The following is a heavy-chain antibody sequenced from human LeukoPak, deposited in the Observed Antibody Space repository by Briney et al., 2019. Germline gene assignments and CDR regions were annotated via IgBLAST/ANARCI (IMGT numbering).Heavy chain of an antibody. CDR3: ARDPYSSVYLIDP. V-gene: IGHV3-30*04. D-gene: IGHD6-25*01. J-gene: IGHJ5*02. CDR1: GFTFSSYA. CDR2: ISYDGSNK. Sequence: QAGGSLRLSCAASGFTFSSYAMHWVRQAPGKGLEWVAVISYDGSNKYYADSVKGRFTISRDNSKNTLYLQTNSLRAEDTAVYYCARDPYSSVYLIDPWGQGTLVTVSS.